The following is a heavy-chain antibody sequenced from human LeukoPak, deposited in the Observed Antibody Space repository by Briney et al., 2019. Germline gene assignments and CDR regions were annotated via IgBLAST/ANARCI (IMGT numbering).Heavy chain of an antibody. CDR2: IWYDGSNK. CDR1: GFTFSSYG. V-gene: IGHV3-33*01. D-gene: IGHD2-8*01. Sequence: GGSLRLSCAASGFTFSSYGMHWVRQAPGKGLEWVAVIWYDGSNKYYADSEKGRFTISRDNSKNTLYLQMNSLRAEDTAVYYCAREGRRYCTNGVCYRDYWGQGTLVTVSS. CDR3: AREGRRYCTNGVCYRDY. J-gene: IGHJ4*02.